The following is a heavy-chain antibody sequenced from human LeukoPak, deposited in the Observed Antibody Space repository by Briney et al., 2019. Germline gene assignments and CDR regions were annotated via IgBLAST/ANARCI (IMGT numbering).Heavy chain of an antibody. V-gene: IGHV3-9*01. Sequence: GGSLRLSCAASGFTFDGYAMPWVRQAPGKGLEWVSSISWNSASVAYADSLKGRFTISRDNGENSLYLQMNSLKSEDTALYYCAKDRDCSSDRCSDAFDVWGRGTLVTVSS. CDR2: ISWNSASV. CDR3: AKDRDCSSDRCSDAFDV. CDR1: GFTFDGYA. J-gene: IGHJ3*01. D-gene: IGHD2-2*01.